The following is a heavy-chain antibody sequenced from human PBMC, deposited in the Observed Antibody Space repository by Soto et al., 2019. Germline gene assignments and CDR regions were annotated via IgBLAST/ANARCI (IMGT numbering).Heavy chain of an antibody. J-gene: IGHJ6*02. CDR3: ARQRPMTYYYYGMDV. V-gene: IGHV4-39*01. CDR2: IYYSGGT. CDR1: GGSISSSSYY. Sequence: QLQLQESGPGLVKPSETLSLTCTVSGGSISSSSYYWGWIRQPPGKGLEWIGSIYYSGGTYYNPSLKSRATISVDTSKKQFSLKLSSVTAADTAVYYCARQRPMTYYYYGMDVWGQGTTVTVSS. D-gene: IGHD3-22*01.